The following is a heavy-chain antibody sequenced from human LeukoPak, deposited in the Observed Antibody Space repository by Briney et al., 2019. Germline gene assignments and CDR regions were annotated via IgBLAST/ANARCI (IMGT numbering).Heavy chain of an antibody. V-gene: IGHV1-2*02. Sequence: ASVKVSCKASGYTFTGYYMHWVRQAPGQGLEWMGWINPNSGGTNYAQKFQGRVTMTRDTSISTAYMELSRLRSDDTAVYYCARGRPTLIIVGATAAYYGMDVWGQGTTVTVSS. CDR3: ARGRPTLIIVGATAAYYGMDV. J-gene: IGHJ6*02. CDR2: INPNSGGT. CDR1: GYTFTGYY. D-gene: IGHD1-26*01.